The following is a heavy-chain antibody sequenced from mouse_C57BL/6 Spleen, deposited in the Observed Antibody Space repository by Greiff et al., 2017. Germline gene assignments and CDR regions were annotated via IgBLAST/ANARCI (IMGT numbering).Heavy chain of an antibody. CDR3: ARGDDYDDYYAMDY. D-gene: IGHD2-4*01. J-gene: IGHJ4*01. CDR2: ISSGSSTI. V-gene: IGHV5-17*01. CDR1: GFTFSDYG. Sequence: EVQGVESGGGLVKPGGSLKLSCAASGFTFSDYGMHWVRQAPEKGLEWVAYISSGSSTIYYADTVKGRFTISRDNAKNTLFLQMTSLRSEDTAMYYCARGDDYDDYYAMDYWGQGTSVTVSS.